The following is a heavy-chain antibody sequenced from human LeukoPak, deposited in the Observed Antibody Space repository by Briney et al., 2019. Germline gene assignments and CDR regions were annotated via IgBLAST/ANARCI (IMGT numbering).Heavy chain of an antibody. D-gene: IGHD5-12*01. J-gene: IGHJ4*02. V-gene: IGHV3-23*01. CDR1: GFTFKNYG. CDR3: AQDRAWIEFYF. Sequence: GGTLRLSCAASGFTFKNYGMNWVRQAPGKGLEWVSGISPGGETPYYADSVRGRFTISRDNSKNTMYLQMNSLRVEDTAVYYCAQDRAWIEFYFWGQGALVTVSS. CDR2: ISPGGETP.